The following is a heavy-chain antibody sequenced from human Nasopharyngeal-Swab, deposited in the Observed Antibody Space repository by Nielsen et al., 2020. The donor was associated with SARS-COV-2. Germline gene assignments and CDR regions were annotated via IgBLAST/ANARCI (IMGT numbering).Heavy chain of an antibody. CDR2: IKQDGSEK. CDR3: ARDRIYYGMDV. CDR1: GFTFSSYW. V-gene: IGHV3-7*01. J-gene: IGHJ6*02. Sequence: GESLKISCAASGFTFSSYWMSWVRQAPGKGLEWVANIKQDGSEKYYVDSVKGRFTISRDNAKNSLYLQMNSLRAEDTAVYYCARDRIYYGMDVWGQGTMVTVSS.